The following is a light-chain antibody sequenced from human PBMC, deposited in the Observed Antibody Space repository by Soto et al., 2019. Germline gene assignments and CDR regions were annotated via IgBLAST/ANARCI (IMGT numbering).Light chain of an antibody. V-gene: IGKV3-15*01. J-gene: IGKJ1*01. CDR3: QQYNKWPPWT. Sequence: EIVMTQSPATLSVSLGERVTLSCRPSQSVSNNLAWYQQKPGQAPRLLIYDPSTRTTGTPARFSGSGSGTDFTLTIISLQSEDFAIYYCQQYNKWPPWTFGQGTKVEFK. CDR2: DPS. CDR1: QSVSNN.